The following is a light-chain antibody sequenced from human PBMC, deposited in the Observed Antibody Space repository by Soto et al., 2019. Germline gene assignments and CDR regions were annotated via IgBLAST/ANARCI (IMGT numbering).Light chain of an antibody. Sequence: QAVVTQEPSLTVSPGGTVTLTCGFTTGAVTSSHYPYWFQQKPGQAPRTLIYDTNNKHSWTPARFSGSLLGGKAALTLSGAQPEDEADYYCLFSYSGARVFGGGTKVTVL. CDR2: DTN. CDR1: TGAVTSSHY. V-gene: IGLV7-46*01. CDR3: LFSYSGARV. J-gene: IGLJ2*01.